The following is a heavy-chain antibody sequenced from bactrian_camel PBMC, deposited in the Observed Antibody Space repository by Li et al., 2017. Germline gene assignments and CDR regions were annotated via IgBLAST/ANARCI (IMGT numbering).Heavy chain of an antibody. V-gene: IGHV3S40*01. CDR1: GFTFSIYA. CDR3: AAVCSSRGGPWYQPIKYNY. CDR2: INSWSGNE. J-gene: IGHJ4*01. D-gene: IGHD2*01. Sequence: VQLVESGGGLVQPGGSLRLSCTASGFTFSIYAIAWVRQAPGKGLEWVSNINSWSGNEYYADSVKGRFAISQDNAKNTVYLQMNSLKPEDTAMYYCAAVCSSRGGPWYQPIKYNYWGQGTQVTVS.